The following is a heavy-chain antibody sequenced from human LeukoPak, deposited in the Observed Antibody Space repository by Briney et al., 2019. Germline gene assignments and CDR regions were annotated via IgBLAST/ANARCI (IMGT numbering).Heavy chain of an antibody. Sequence: GGSLRLSCAVSGFIFSNYGMHWVREAPGKGLEWVAFIRSDGSEKNYAGSVKGRFTISRDNSKNTLYVQMNSLRADDTAVYYCAKHDSSSVYWGQGTLVTVS. CDR2: IRSDGSEK. J-gene: IGHJ4*02. V-gene: IGHV3-30*02. CDR3: AKHDSSSVY. D-gene: IGHD3-22*01. CDR1: GFIFSNYG.